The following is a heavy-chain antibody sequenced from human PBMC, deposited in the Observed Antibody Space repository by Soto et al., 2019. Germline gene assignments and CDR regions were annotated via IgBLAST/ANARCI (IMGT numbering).Heavy chain of an antibody. CDR1: GGSFSGYY. CDR3: PAGRHCSGGSCYSLLDY. J-gene: IGHJ4*02. Sequence: QVQLQQWGAGLLKPSETLSLTCAVYGGSFSGYYWSWIRQPPGKGLEWIGEINHSGSTNYNPSLKRRVTIPLDTSKNQFSLKLSSVTAADKAVYDCPAGRHCSGGSCYSLLDYWGQGTLVTVFS. D-gene: IGHD2-15*01. CDR2: INHSGST. V-gene: IGHV4-34*01.